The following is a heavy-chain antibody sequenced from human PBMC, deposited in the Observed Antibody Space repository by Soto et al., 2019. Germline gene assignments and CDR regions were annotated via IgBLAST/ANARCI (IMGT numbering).Heavy chain of an antibody. Sequence: QVQLVQSGAEVKKPGSSVKVSCKASGGTFSSYAISWVRQAPGQGLEWMGGIIPIFGTANYAQKFQGRVTITADESTSXAYMELSSLRSXDTAVYYCARVTMVRGVILEFDPWGQGTLVTVSS. CDR2: IIPIFGTA. CDR3: ARVTMVRGVILEFDP. J-gene: IGHJ5*02. CDR1: GGTFSSYA. V-gene: IGHV1-69*12. D-gene: IGHD3-10*01.